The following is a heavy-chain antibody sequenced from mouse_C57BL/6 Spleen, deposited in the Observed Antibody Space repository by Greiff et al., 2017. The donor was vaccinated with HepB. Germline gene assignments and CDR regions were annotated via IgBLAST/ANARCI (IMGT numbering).Heavy chain of an antibody. CDR3: APAFTTTGAMDY. Sequence: QVQLQQPGAELVMPGASVKLSCKASGYTFTSYWMHWVKQRPGQGLEWIGEIDPSDSYTNYNQKFKGKSTLTVDKSSSTAYMQLSSLTSEDSAVYYCAPAFTTTGAMDYWGQGTSVTVSS. J-gene: IGHJ4*01. CDR2: IDPSDSYT. V-gene: IGHV1-69*01. CDR1: GYTFTSYW. D-gene: IGHD1-1*01.